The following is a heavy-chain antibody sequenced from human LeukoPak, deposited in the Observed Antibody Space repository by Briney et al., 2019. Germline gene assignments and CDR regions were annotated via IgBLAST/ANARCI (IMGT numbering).Heavy chain of an antibody. D-gene: IGHD6-19*01. J-gene: IGHJ3*02. CDR2: IYYSGST. Sequence: PSETLSLTCTVSGGSISSYYWSWIRQPPGKGLEWIGYIYYSGSTNYNPSLKSRVTISVDTSKNQFSLKLSSVTAADTAVYYCARLEAGAFDIWGQGTMVTVSS. CDR3: ARLEAGAFDI. CDR1: GGSISSYY. V-gene: IGHV4-59*01.